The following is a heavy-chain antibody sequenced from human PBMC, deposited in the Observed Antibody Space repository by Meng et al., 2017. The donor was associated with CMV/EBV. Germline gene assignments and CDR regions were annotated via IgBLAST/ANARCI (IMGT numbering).Heavy chain of an antibody. V-gene: IGHV4-30-4*08. CDR1: GGSIRSGDYD. D-gene: IGHD6-13*01. Sequence: VQLQGSGPVLVKPSQTLSLPCPGAGGSIRSGDYDWSWIRQPPGKGLEWIGYIYYSGSTYYNPSLKSRVTISVDTSKNQFSLKLSSVTAADTAVYYCARAQYSSSCDYWGQGTLVTVSS. J-gene: IGHJ4*02. CDR3: ARAQYSSSCDY. CDR2: IYYSGST.